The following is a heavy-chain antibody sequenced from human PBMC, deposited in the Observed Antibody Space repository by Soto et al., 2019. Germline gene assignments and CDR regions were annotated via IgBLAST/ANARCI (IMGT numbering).Heavy chain of an antibody. D-gene: IGHD6-6*01. Sequence: SVKVSCKASGGTFSSYAISWVRQAPGQGLEWMGGIIPIFGTANYAQKFQGRVTITADESTSTAYMELSSLRSEDTAVYYCAITARYYYYYYGMDVWGQGTTVTVSS. CDR2: IIPIFGTA. CDR1: GGTFSSYA. CDR3: AITARYYYYYYGMDV. V-gene: IGHV1-69*13. J-gene: IGHJ6*02.